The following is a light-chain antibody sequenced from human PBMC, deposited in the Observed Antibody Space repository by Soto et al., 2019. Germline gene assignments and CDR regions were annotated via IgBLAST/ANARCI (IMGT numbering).Light chain of an antibody. CDR3: QTWGTVIQV. V-gene: IGLV4-69*01. CDR2: LNSDGSH. CDR1: SGHSSYA. Sequence: QPVLTQSPSASASLGASVKLTCTLSSGHSSYAIAWHQQQPEKGPRYLMKLNSDGSHSKGDEIPDRFSGSSSGAERYLTISRLQSEDEADYYCQTWGTVIQVFGGGTKLTVL. J-gene: IGLJ3*02.